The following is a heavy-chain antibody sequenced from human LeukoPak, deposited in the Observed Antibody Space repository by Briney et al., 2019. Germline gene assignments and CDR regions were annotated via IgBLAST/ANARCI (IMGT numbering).Heavy chain of an antibody. J-gene: IGHJ4*02. V-gene: IGHV3-48*01. CDR2: ISSSGSTT. D-gene: IGHD3-10*01. Sequence: GRSLRPSCAASGFTFSSYCMNWVSQAPGKGLEWVSSISSSGSTTYYADSVKGRFTISRDNSKNTLYLQMNSLRAEDTAIYYCAKVTYGSGTYGAFDSWGQGTLVTVSS. CDR3: AKVTYGSGTYGAFDS. CDR1: GFTFSSYC.